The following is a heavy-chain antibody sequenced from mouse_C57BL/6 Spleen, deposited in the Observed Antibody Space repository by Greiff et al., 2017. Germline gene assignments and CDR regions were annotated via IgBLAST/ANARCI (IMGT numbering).Heavy chain of an antibody. Sequence: VKLMESGPELVKPGASVKISCKASGYAFSSSWMNWVKQRPGKGLEWIGRIYPGDGDTNYNGKFKGKATLTADKSSSTAYMQLSSLTSEDSAVYSRARDYGRPFDYWGQGTTLTVSS. CDR2: IYPGDGDT. CDR1: GYAFSSSW. J-gene: IGHJ2*01. D-gene: IGHD1-1*01. V-gene: IGHV1-82*01. CDR3: ARDYGRPFDY.